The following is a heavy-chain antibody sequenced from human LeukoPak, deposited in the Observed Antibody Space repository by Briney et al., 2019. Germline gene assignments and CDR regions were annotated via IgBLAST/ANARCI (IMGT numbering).Heavy chain of an antibody. V-gene: IGHV1-69*05. D-gene: IGHD3-3*01. CDR3: ASDLTIFGVIYYFDY. Sequence: SVKVSCKASGGTFSSYAISWVRQAPGQGLEWMGGIIPIFGTANYAQKFQGRVTITTDESTSTAYMELSSLRSEDTAVYYCASDLTIFGVIYYFDYWGQGTLVTVSS. J-gene: IGHJ4*02. CDR2: IIPIFGTA. CDR1: GGTFSSYA.